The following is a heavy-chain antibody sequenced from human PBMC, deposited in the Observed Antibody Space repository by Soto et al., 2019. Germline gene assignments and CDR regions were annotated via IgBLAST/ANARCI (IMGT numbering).Heavy chain of an antibody. CDR3: ARDYDILTGIFDY. CDR2: ISSSGSTI. J-gene: IGHJ4*02. CDR1: GFTFSDYY. V-gene: IGHV3-11*01. Sequence: PGGSLRLSCAASGFTFSDYYMSWIRQAPGKGLEWVSYISSSGSTIYYADYVKGRFTISRDNAKNSLYMQMNSLRAEDTAVYYCARDYDILTGIFDYWGQGTLVTVSS. D-gene: IGHD3-9*01.